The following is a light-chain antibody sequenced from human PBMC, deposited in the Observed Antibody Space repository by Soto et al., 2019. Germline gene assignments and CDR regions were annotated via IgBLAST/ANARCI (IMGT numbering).Light chain of an antibody. CDR1: QSVSSN. CDR3: QHLT. V-gene: IGKV3-11*01. J-gene: IGKJ2*01. CDR2: DAS. Sequence: EIVLTQSPATLSLSPGERATLSCRASQSVSSNLAWYQQRPGQAPRLLIYDASDRATGITARFSGSGSGTDFTLTISSLEPEECAVCYCQHLTFGQGTKLEIK.